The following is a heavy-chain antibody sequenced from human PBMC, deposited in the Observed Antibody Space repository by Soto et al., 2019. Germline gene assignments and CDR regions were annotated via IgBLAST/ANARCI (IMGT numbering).Heavy chain of an antibody. CDR1: GDSVSSNSAA. CDR3: ARDLPNGNWNYDPLEVQPPYYYYYGMDV. V-gene: IGHV6-1*01. J-gene: IGHJ6*02. CDR2: TYYRSKWYN. Sequence: PSQTLSLTCAISGDSVSSNSAAWNWIRQSPSRGLEWLGRTYYRSKWYNDYAVSVKSRITINPDTSKNQFSLQLNSVTPEDTAVYYCARDLPNGNWNYDPLEVQPPYYYYYGMDVWGQGTTVTVSS. D-gene: IGHD1-7*01.